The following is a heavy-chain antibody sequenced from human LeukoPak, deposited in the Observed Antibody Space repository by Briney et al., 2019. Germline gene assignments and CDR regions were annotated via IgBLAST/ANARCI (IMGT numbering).Heavy chain of an antibody. V-gene: IGHV3-30*18. CDR1: GFTFSSYV. J-gene: IGHJ4*02. D-gene: IGHD4-17*01. CDR2: ISYDGSNK. Sequence: GRSLRLSCAASGFTFSSYVMHWVRQAPGKGLEWVAVISYDGSNKYYADSVKGRFTISRDNSKNTLYLQMNSLRAEDTAVYYCANNNGDYGTFDYWGQGTLVTVSS. CDR3: ANNNGDYGTFDY.